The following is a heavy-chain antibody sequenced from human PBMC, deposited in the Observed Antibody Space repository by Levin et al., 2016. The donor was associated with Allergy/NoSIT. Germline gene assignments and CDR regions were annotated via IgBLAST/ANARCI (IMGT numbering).Heavy chain of an antibody. CDR1: AFTFRGDW. Sequence: GESLKISCVTYAFTFRGDWMTWVRQAPGKGLEWVANIKEDGGLENYADSVKGRFTISRDNARNSLYLQMTSLRVDDTAVYYCARDLTPETGGHYFDALDMWGRGTMVTVSA. CDR3: ARDLTPETGGHYFDALDM. J-gene: IGHJ3*02. D-gene: IGHD2-8*02. CDR2: IKEDGGLE. V-gene: IGHV3-7*03.